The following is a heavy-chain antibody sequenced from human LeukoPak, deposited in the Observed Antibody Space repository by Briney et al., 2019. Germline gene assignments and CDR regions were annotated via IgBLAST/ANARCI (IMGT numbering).Heavy chain of an antibody. CDR1: GGSISSSSYY. CDR3: ARDRGYYGSGSLDAFDI. V-gene: IGHV4-39*07. D-gene: IGHD3-10*01. J-gene: IGHJ3*02. Sequence: SETLSLTCTVSGGSISSSSYYWGWIRQPPGKGLEWIGSIYYSGSTYYNPSLKSRVTISVDTSKNQFSLKLSSVTAADTAVYYCARDRGYYGSGSLDAFDIWGQGTMVTVSS. CDR2: IYYSGST.